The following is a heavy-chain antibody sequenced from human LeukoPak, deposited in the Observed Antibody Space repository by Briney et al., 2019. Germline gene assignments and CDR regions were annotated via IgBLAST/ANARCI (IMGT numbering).Heavy chain of an antibody. Sequence: SSETLSLTCTVPGGSISSSSYYWGWIRQPPGKGLEWIGSIYYSGSIYYNPSLKSRVTISVDTSKNQFSLKLSSVTAADTAVYYCARSTRFRWSGYSFDYWGQGTLVTVSS. CDR1: GGSISSSSYY. D-gene: IGHD3-3*01. V-gene: IGHV4-39*01. J-gene: IGHJ4*02. CDR2: IYYSGSI. CDR3: ARSTRFRWSGYSFDY.